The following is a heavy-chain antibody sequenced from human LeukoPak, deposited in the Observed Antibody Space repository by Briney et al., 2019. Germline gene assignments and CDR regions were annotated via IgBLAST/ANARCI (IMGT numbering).Heavy chain of an antibody. J-gene: IGHJ4*02. CDR2: INIAGNYI. V-gene: IGHV3-21*04. CDR3: AKGKAHYDSNSYYSFDY. Sequence: GGSLRLSCEASGFTFSHYNMNWVRQAPGKGLEWVSSINIAGNYIYYADSVKGRFTISRDNSKNTLYLQMNSLRAEDTAVYYCAKGKAHYDSNSYYSFDYWGQGTLVTVSS. D-gene: IGHD3-22*01. CDR1: GFTFSHYN.